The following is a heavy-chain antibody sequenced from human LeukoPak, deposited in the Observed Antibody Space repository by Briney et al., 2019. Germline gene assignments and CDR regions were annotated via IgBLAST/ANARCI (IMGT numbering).Heavy chain of an antibody. Sequence: PGGSLRLSCAAFGFTFSSYSMNWVRQAPGKGLEWVSSISSSSSYIYYADSVKGRFTISRDNAKNSLYLQMNSLRAEDTAVYYCAREPDYGDYPGPFDYWGQGTLVTVSS. CDR3: AREPDYGDYPGPFDY. CDR1: GFTFSSYS. CDR2: ISSSSSYI. V-gene: IGHV3-21*01. J-gene: IGHJ4*02. D-gene: IGHD4-17*01.